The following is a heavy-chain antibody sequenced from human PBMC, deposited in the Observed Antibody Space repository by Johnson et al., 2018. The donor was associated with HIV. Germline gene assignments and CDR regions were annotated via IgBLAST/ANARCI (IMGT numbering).Heavy chain of an antibody. CDR2: IKHDGSEE. Sequence: VQLVESGGGLVKPGGSLRLSCAASGFTFSSYWMTWVRQAPGEGLEWVANIKHDGSEEYYVDSVKGRFSISRDKAKSSVYLQINSLRAEDTAVYYCARVGYSNGGFRSQDAFDLWGQGAMVTVSS. CDR3: ARVGYSNGGFRSQDAFDL. CDR1: GFTFSSYW. D-gene: IGHD1-26*01. J-gene: IGHJ3*01. V-gene: IGHV3-7*01.